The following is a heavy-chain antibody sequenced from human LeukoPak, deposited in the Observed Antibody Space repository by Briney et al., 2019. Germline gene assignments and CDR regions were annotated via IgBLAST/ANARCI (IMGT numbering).Heavy chain of an antibody. CDR1: GGSISSYY. CDR3: ARSPPYCSSTSCYLDY. J-gene: IGHJ4*02. CDR2: IYYSGST. V-gene: IGHV4-59*01. D-gene: IGHD2-2*01. Sequence: SETLSLTCTVSGGSISSYYWSWIRQPPGKGLELIGYIYYSGSTNYNPSLNSRITISVDTSKNQFSLKLSSVTAADTAVYYCARSPPYCSSTSCYLDYWGQGTLVTVSS.